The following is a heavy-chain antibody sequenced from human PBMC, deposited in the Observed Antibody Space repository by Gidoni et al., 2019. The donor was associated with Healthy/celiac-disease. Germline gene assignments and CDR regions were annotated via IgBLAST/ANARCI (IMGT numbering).Heavy chain of an antibody. CDR2: ISYDGSNQ. V-gene: IGHV3-30*18. Sequence: QVQLVESGVGVVQPGRSLRLSCAASGFTFSSYGMHWVRQAPGKGLDGVAVISYDGSNQYYADSVKGRFTISRDNSKNTLYLQMNSLRAEDTAVYYCAKEKGAYCGGDCYSFDYWGQGTLVTVSS. D-gene: IGHD2-21*02. CDR1: GFTFSSYG. CDR3: AKEKGAYCGGDCYSFDY. J-gene: IGHJ4*02.